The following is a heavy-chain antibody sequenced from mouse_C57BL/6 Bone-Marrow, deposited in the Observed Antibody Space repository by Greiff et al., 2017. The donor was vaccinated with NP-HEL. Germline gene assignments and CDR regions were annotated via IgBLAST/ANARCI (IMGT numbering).Heavy chain of an antibody. J-gene: IGHJ4*01. V-gene: IGHV1-81*01. CDR3: ARELGRWYAMDY. CDR2: IYPRSGNT. CDR1: GYTFTSYG. D-gene: IGHD4-1*01. Sequence: VQLQQSGAELARPGASVKLSCKASGYTFTSYGISWVKQSTGQGLEWIGEIYPRSGNTYYNEKFKGKATLTADKSSSTAYMELRSLTSEDSAVYFCARELGRWYAMDYWGQGTSVTVSS.